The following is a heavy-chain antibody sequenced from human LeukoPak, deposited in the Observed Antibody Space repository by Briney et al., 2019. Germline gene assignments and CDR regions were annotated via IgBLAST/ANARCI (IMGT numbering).Heavy chain of an antibody. CDR2: IYYSGST. V-gene: IGHV4-59*01. J-gene: IGHJ4*02. D-gene: IGHD1-26*01. CDR3: ARGGVGALFDY. CDR1: GGSISSYY. Sequence: SETLSLTCTVSGGSISSYYWSRIRQPPGKGLEWIGYIYYSGSTNYNPSLKSRVTISVDTSKNQFSLKLSSVTAADTAVYYCARGGVGALFDYWGQGTLVTVSS.